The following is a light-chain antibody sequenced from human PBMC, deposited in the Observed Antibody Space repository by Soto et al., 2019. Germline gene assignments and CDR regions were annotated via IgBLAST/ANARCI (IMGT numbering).Light chain of an antibody. CDR1: QSVLHSSNNKNY. V-gene: IGKV4-1*01. CDR2: WAS. CDR3: QQYYNNPKT. J-gene: IGKJ1*01. Sequence: DIVMTQSPDSLAVSLGERATINCKSSQSVLHSSNNKNYLAWYQQKPGHPPKLLIYWASARESGVPDRFSGSGSGTDVTLTISSLQAEDVAVYYCQQYYNNPKTFGQGTKVEIK.